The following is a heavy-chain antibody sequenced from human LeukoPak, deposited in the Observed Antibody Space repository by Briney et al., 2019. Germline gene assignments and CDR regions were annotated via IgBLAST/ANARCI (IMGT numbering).Heavy chain of an antibody. D-gene: IGHD6-13*01. CDR3: ARGSRGNIAAAGHFDY. J-gene: IGHJ4*02. Sequence: GGSLRPSCAASGFIFSIYSLNWVRQAPGKGLEWVSSISSSSIYIYYADSVKGRFTISRDNAKNSLYLQMNSLRAEDTAVYYCARGSRGNIAAAGHFDYWGQGTLVTVSS. CDR2: ISSSSIYI. CDR1: GFIFSIYS. V-gene: IGHV3-21*01.